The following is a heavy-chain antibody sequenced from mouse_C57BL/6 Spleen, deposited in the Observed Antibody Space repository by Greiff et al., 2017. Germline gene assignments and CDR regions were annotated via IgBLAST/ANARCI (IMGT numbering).Heavy chain of an antibody. CDR3: TVYYGYPDY. CDR2: IYPGNSDT. CDR1: GYTFTSYW. V-gene: IGHV1-5*01. J-gene: IGHJ2*01. Sequence: VQLQQSGTVLARPGASVKMSCKTSGYTFTSYWMHWVKQRPGQGLEWIGAIYPGNSDTSYNQKFKCKAKLTAVTSASTAYMELSSLTNEDSAVYYCTVYYGYPDYWGQGTTLTVSS. D-gene: IGHD2-2*01.